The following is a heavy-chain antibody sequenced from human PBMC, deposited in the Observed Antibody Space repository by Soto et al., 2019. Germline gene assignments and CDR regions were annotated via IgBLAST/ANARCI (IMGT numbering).Heavy chain of an antibody. V-gene: IGHV1-69*13. CDR1: GGTFSSYA. J-gene: IGHJ6*02. Sequence: VASVKVSCKASGGTFSSYAISWVRQAPGQGLEWMGGIIPIFGTANYAQKFQGRVTITADESTSTAYMELSSLRSEDTAVYYCARGPRGPRYDSSGYYYGMDVWGQGTTVTVSS. CDR2: IIPIFGTA. CDR3: ARGPRGPRYDSSGYYYGMDV. D-gene: IGHD3-22*01.